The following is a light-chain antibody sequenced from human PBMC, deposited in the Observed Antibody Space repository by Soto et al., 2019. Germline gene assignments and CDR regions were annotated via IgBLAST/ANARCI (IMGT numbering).Light chain of an antibody. V-gene: IGKV3-20*01. CDR1: QRVSHNS. J-gene: IGKJ1*01. CDR2: GAS. Sequence: EIVLTQSPGTLSLSPRESTTLACTASQRVSHNSVDWYQQIPGQPPRVLIKGASTGVLGIPNRFSGSGYGTYFPLTSARREPEEVAVYYCQQYGTSPLTFGQGTKVELK. CDR3: QQYGTSPLT.